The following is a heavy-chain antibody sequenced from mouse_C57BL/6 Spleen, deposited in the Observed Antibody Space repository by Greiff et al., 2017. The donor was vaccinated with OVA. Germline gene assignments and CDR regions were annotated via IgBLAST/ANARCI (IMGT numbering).Heavy chain of an antibody. CDR1: GYAFSSSW. CDR3: ARRDGNYWYFDV. J-gene: IGHJ1*03. Sequence: VMLKQSGPELVKPGASVKISCKASGYAFSSSWMNWVKQRPGKGLEWIGRIYPGDGDTNYNGKFKGKATLTADKSSSTAYMQLSSLTSEDSAVYFCARRDGNYWYFDVWGTGTTVTVSS. V-gene: IGHV1-82*01. D-gene: IGHD2-1*01. CDR2: IYPGDGDT.